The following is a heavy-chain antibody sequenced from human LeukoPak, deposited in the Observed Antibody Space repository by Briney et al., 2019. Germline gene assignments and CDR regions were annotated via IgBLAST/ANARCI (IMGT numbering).Heavy chain of an antibody. CDR2: ISYSGST. CDR1: GGSISSYY. CDR3: ARGNWNYASLWFDP. D-gene: IGHD1-7*01. Sequence: SETLSLTCTVSGGSISSYYWSWIRQPPGKGLEWIGYISYSGSTNYNPSLKSRVSISVETSKNQFSLKLSSVTAADTAVYYCARGNWNYASLWFDPWGQGTLVTVSS. V-gene: IGHV4-59*01. J-gene: IGHJ5*02.